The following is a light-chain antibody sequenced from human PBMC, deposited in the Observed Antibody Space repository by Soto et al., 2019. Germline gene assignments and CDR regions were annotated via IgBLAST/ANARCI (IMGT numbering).Light chain of an antibody. V-gene: IGKV3-15*01. J-gene: IGKJ4*01. Sequence: EIMMTQSPATLSVSPGERATLSCRASQSINRNLAWYQHKPGQAPRLLIYSASTRATGIPARFSGGESGTEFTLTISSLQSEDFAIYYCQQYNSWPLTFGGGTRVDIK. CDR2: SAS. CDR3: QQYNSWPLT. CDR1: QSINRN.